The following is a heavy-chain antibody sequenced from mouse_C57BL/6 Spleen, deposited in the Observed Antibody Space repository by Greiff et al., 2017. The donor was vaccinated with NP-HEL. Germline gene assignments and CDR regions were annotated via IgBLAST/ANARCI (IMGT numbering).Heavy chain of an antibody. D-gene: IGHD1-1*01. CDR1: GYTFTSYW. Sequence: QVQLQQPGAELVKPGASVKLSCKASGYTFTSYWMHWVKQRPGQGLEWIGMIHPNSGSTNYNEKFKSKATLTVDKSSSTAYMQLSSLTSEDSAVYYCARKDTTVVATVDYWGQGTTPTVSS. CDR2: IHPNSGST. J-gene: IGHJ2*01. CDR3: ARKDTTVVATVDY. V-gene: IGHV1-64*01.